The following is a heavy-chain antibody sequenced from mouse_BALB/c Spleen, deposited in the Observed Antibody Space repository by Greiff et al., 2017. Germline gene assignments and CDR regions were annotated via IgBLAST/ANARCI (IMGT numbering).Heavy chain of an antibody. Sequence: EVHLVESGGGLVKPGGSLKLSCAASGFAFSSYDMSWVRQTPEKRLEWVAYISSGGGSTYYPDTVKGRFTISRDNAKNTLYLQMSSLKSEDTAMYYCARHYGYYLDYWGQGTTLTVSS. CDR2: ISSGGGST. J-gene: IGHJ2*01. CDR1: GFAFSSYD. CDR3: ARHYGYYLDY. D-gene: IGHD2-2*01. V-gene: IGHV5-12-1*01.